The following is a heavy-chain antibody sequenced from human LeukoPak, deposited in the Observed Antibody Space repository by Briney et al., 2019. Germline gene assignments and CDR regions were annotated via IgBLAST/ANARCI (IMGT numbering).Heavy chain of an antibody. D-gene: IGHD3-9*01. CDR3: AKEYYDILTGYPPPPGYFDY. V-gene: IGHV3-23*01. CDR2: ISGSGGST. CDR1: GFTFSSYA. Sequence: GGSLRLSCAASGFTFSSYAMSWVREAPGQGLEGVSAISGSGGSTYCADSVKGRFTISRDNSKNTLYLQMNSLRAEDTAVYYCAKEYYDILTGYPPPPGYFDYWGQGTLVTVSS. J-gene: IGHJ4*02.